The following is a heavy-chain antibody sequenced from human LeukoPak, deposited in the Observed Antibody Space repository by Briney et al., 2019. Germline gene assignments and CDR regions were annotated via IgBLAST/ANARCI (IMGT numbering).Heavy chain of an antibody. D-gene: IGHD2-21*02. Sequence: GGSLRLSCAASGFTVSSNYMSWVRQAPGKGLEWVSVIYSGGSRYYADSVKGRFTISRDNSKNTLYLQMNSLRAEDTAVYYCASTHCGGDCSVPFDYWGQGTLVTVSS. CDR1: GFTVSSNY. V-gene: IGHV3-53*01. CDR3: ASTHCGGDCSVPFDY. CDR2: IYSGGSR. J-gene: IGHJ4*02.